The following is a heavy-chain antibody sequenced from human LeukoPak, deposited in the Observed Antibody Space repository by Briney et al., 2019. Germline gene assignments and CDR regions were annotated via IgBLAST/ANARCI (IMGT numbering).Heavy chain of an antibody. CDR2: IIPIFGTA. Sequence: GIIPIFGTANYAQKFQGRVTITADESTSTAYMELSSLRSEDTAVYYCAREIIAAHDAFDIWGQGTMVTVSS. D-gene: IGHD6-6*01. J-gene: IGHJ3*02. V-gene: IGHV1-69*01. CDR3: AREIIAAHDAFDI.